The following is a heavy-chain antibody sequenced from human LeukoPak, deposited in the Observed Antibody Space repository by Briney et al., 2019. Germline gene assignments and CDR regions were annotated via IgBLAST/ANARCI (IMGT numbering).Heavy chain of an antibody. CDR3: ASGDGYNDAKYLQH. CDR1: GFTFSGYG. Sequence: SGGSLRLSCAASGFTFSGYGMHWVRQAPGKGLEWVAGIWYDGSNKSYGDSVRGRFTISRDNSKKTLYLQMKRLTVEDTAVYYCASGDGYNDAKYLQHWGQGTLVTVSS. J-gene: IGHJ1*01. CDR2: IWYDGSNK. V-gene: IGHV3-33*01. D-gene: IGHD5-24*01.